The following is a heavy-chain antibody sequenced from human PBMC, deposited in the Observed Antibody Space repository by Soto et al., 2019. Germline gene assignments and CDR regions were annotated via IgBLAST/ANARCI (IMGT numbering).Heavy chain of an antibody. Sequence: QVQLQQSGPGLVRPSGTLSLTCAVSGVPISTSNWWTWVRQPPGKGLEWIGDIYHDRSTNYNPSLKSRVAISMDQFKNQFPLNLTSMTAADTGVYTCAKNLLWFGELRGVHVWGQGTTVIVSS. D-gene: IGHD3-10*01. CDR1: GVPISTSNW. V-gene: IGHV4-4*02. J-gene: IGHJ6*02. CDR3: AKNLLWFGELRGVHV. CDR2: IYHDRST.